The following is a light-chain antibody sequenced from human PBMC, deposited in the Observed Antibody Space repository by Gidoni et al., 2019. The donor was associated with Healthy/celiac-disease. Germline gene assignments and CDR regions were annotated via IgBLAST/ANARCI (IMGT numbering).Light chain of an antibody. Sequence: EIVLTHSPATLSLSPWERATLSCRASQSVISSLAWSQHKPCQAPRLLIYDASNRAAGIPARFSGSGSGTEYTLTISSLEPEDFAVYYCQQRSNWPPWTFGQGTKVEIK. V-gene: IGKV3-11*01. CDR2: DAS. CDR3: QQRSNWPPWT. J-gene: IGKJ1*01. CDR1: QSVISS.